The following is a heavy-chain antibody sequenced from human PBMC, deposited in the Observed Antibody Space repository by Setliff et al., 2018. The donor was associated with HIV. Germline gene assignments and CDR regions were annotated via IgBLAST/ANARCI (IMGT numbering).Heavy chain of an antibody. V-gene: IGHV1-18*01. J-gene: IGHJ4*02. D-gene: IGHD4-17*01. CDR3: ARDSLTTVETLRSDY. CDR1: GYTFTSYG. Sequence: ASVKVSCKAFGYTFTSYGINWVRQAPGQGLEWMGWISTHSVYSVNKNYAQKLQGRVTMTTDTSTSTAYMELRSLRSDDTAVYYCARDSLTTVETLRSDYWGQGTLVTVSS. CDR2: ISTHSVYSVNK.